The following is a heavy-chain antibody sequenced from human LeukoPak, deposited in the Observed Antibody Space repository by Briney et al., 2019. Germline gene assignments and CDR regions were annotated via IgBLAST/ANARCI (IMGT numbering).Heavy chain of an antibody. CDR1: GFTVSSNY. V-gene: IGHV3-48*02. CDR2: ISTSSRTI. J-gene: IGHJ4*02. CDR3: ARDPAFFDSSGYYPHFDY. D-gene: IGHD3-22*01. Sequence: GGSLRLSCAASGFTVSSNYMNWVRQAPGKGLEWVSYISTSSRTIYYADSVKGRFTISRDNAKNSLYLQMNSLRDEDTAVYYCARDPAFFDSSGYYPHFDYWGQGTLVTVSS.